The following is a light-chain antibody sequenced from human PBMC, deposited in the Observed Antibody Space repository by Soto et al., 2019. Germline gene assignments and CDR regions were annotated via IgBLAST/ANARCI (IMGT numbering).Light chain of an antibody. CDR1: SSDVGGHDY. V-gene: IGLV2-8*01. CDR3: AAWDDSLNGWV. CDR2: EVT. Sequence: QSALTQPPSASGSPGQSVTISCTGTSSDVGGHDYVSWYQQHPGKAPKLIIYEVTERPSGVPDRFSGSKSGNTASLTVSGLQSEDEANYYCAAWDDSLNGWVFGGGTKVTVL. J-gene: IGLJ3*02.